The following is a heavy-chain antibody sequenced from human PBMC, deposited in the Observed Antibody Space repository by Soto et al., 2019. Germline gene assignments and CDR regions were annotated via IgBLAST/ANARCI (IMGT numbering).Heavy chain of an antibody. Sequence: GGSLRLSCAASGFTFSSYGMHWVRQAPGKGLEWVAVISYDGSNKYYADSVKGRFTISRDNSKNTLYLQMNSLRAEDTAVYYCAKSGRSTYYYDSSGYYYTDYWGQGTLVTVSS. CDR1: GFTFSSYG. J-gene: IGHJ4*02. V-gene: IGHV3-30*18. CDR3: AKSGRSTYYYDSSGYYYTDY. D-gene: IGHD3-22*01. CDR2: ISYDGSNK.